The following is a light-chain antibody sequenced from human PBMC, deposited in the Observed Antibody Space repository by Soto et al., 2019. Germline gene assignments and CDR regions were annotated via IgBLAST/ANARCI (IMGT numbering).Light chain of an antibody. Sequence: QSVLTQPPSASGTPGQRVTISCSGSSSNIGSHTVNWYQQLPGTAPRLLIYSNTQRPSGVPDRFSGSKSGTSASLAISGIQSEYEADYYCAAWDDSLNGVVFGGGTKLTVL. J-gene: IGLJ2*01. CDR2: SNT. V-gene: IGLV1-44*01. CDR3: AAWDDSLNGVV. CDR1: SSNIGSHT.